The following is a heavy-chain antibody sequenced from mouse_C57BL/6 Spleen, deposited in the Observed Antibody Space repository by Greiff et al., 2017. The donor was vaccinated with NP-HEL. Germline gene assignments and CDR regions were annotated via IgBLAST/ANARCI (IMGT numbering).Heavy chain of an antibody. CDR3: VRRGGSSSYAMDY. CDR2: IRSKSNNYAT. Sequence: EVQLVESGGGLVQPKGSLKLSCAASGFSFNTYAMNWVRQAPGKGLEWVARIRSKSNNYATYYADSVKDRFTISRDDSESMLYLQMNNLKTEDTAMYYCVRRGGSSSYAMDYWGQGTSVTVSS. V-gene: IGHV10-1*01. D-gene: IGHD1-1*01. CDR1: GFSFNTYA. J-gene: IGHJ4*01.